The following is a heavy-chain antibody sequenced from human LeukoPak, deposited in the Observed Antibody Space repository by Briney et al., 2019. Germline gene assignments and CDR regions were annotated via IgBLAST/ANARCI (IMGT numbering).Heavy chain of an antibody. Sequence: SQTLSLTCTVSGGSISSGGYYWSWIRQHPGKGLEWIGYIYYSGSTYYNPSLKSRVTISVDTSKNQFSLKLNSVTAADTAVYYCARTVTIFGVISHFDYWAREPWSPSPQ. CDR2: IYYSGST. D-gene: IGHD3-3*01. CDR3: ARTVTIFGVISHFDY. J-gene: IGHJ4*02. CDR1: GGSISSGGYY. V-gene: IGHV4-31*03.